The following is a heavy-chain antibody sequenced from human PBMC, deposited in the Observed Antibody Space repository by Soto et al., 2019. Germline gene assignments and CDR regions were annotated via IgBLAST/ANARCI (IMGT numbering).Heavy chain of an antibody. CDR3: ARSFGWYAIDQ. Sequence: QMQLQESGPGLVKASETLSLTCAVSGASISSEQYWTWVRQTPGKGLEWIGDIRHSGSTNNNPSLRSRLIMSVDTSKNQFSLNLNSVTAADTAVYYCARSFGWYAIDQWGQGTLVTVSS. V-gene: IGHV4-4*02. CDR2: IRHSGST. CDR1: GASISSEQY. D-gene: IGHD6-19*01. J-gene: IGHJ4*02.